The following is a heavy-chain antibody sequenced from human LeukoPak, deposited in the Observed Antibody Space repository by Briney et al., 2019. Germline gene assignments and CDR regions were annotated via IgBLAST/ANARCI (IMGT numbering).Heavy chain of an antibody. Sequence: ASVKVSCKASGYTFTSYGIYWVRQAPGQGLEWMGWITAYNGNTRFAQRPQGRVTMTTDTSTSTAYMELRSLRSDDTAVYYCARDIGVALGYSQHWGQGTLVTVSS. J-gene: IGHJ1*01. CDR1: GYTFTSYG. D-gene: IGHD6-19*01. CDR3: ARDIGVALGYSQH. CDR2: ITAYNGNT. V-gene: IGHV1-18*04.